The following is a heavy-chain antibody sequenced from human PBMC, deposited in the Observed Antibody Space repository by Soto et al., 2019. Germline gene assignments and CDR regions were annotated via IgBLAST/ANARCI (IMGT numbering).Heavy chain of an antibody. Sequence: QVQLQESGPGLVKPSETLSLTCTVSGDSISSYYWSWIRQPPGKGLEWIGYIFYTGITNYNPSFKSRVTMAVDTSKNYFSLNLSSVTAADTAVYFCAREGLPTHGLDVWGQGTTVTVSS. CDR2: IFYTGIT. CDR1: GDSISSYY. V-gene: IGHV4-59*01. J-gene: IGHJ6*02. CDR3: AREGLPTHGLDV.